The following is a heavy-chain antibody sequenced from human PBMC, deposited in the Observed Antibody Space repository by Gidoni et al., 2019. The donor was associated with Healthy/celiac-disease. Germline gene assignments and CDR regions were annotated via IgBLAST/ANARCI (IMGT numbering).Heavy chain of an antibody. V-gene: IGHV3-30*18. J-gene: IGHJ6*03. CDR1: GFTFRSYG. D-gene: IGHD1-1*01. CDR2: ISYDGSNK. CDR3: AKDGIHVRAYYYYYMDV. Sequence: QVQLVESGGGVVQPGRSLRLSCAASGFTFRSYGMHWVRQAPGKGLEWVAVISYDGSNKYYADSVKGRFTISRDNSKTTLYLQMNSLRAEDTAVYYCAKDGIHVRAYYYYYMDVWGKGTTVTVSS.